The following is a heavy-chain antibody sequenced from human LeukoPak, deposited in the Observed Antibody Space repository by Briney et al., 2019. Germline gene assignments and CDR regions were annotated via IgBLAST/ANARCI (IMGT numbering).Heavy chain of an antibody. D-gene: IGHD5-24*01. CDR3: AKGSYGYIYAHDAFDI. Sequence: GGSLRLSCAASGFTFSSYWMSWVRQAPGKGLEWVANIKQDGSEKYYVDSVKGRFTISRDNAKNSLYLQMNSLRAEDTAVYYCAKGSYGYIYAHDAFDIWGQGTMVTVSS. CDR2: IKQDGSEK. J-gene: IGHJ3*02. CDR1: GFTFSSYW. V-gene: IGHV3-7*01.